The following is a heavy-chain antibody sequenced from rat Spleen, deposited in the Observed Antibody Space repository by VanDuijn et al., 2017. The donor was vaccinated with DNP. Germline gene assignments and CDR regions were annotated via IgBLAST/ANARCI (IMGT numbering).Heavy chain of an antibody. CDR1: GFTFSNYD. J-gene: IGHJ2*01. CDR3: ARGYFDY. Sequence: EVQLVESGGGLVQPGRSLKLSCAASGFTFSNYDMAWVRQAPTKGLEWVASISTSGGSTYYLDSVKGRFTVTRDNAKSTLYLQMDSLRSEDTATYYCARGYFDYWGQGVMVTVSS. CDR2: ISTSGGST. V-gene: IGHV5-25*01.